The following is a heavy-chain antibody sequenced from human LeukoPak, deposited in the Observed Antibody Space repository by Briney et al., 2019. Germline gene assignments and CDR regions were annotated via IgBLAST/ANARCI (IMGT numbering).Heavy chain of an antibody. J-gene: IGHJ4*02. CDR3: AKDHGDYSFDY. V-gene: IGHV3-23*01. D-gene: IGHD4-17*01. CDR1: GFTFSSYA. CDR2: ISGSGGST. Sequence: GGSLRLSCAASGFTFSSYAMSWVRQAPGKGLEWVSAISGSGGSTYHADSVKGQFTISRDNSKNTLYLQMNSLRAEDTAVYYCAKDHGDYSFDYWGQGTLVTVSS.